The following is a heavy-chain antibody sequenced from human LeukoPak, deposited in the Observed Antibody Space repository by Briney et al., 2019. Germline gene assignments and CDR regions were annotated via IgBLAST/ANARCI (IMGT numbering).Heavy chain of an antibody. J-gene: IGHJ4*02. D-gene: IGHD3-10*01. CDR2: IKSKTDGGTT. Sequence: GGSLRLSCAASGFTFSNAWMSWVRQAPGKGLEWVGRIKSKTDGGTTDYAAPVKGRFTISRDDSKNTLYLQMNSLKTEDTAVYYCTTDPLRGYYGSGSPPDYWGQGTLVTVSS. V-gene: IGHV3-15*01. CDR3: TTDPLRGYYGSGSPPDY. CDR1: GFTFSNAW.